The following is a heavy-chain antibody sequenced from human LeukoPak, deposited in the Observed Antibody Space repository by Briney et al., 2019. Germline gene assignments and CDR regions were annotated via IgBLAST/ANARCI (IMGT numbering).Heavy chain of an antibody. J-gene: IGHJ4*02. CDR1: GFTFSSYA. D-gene: IGHD3-10*01. Sequence: GGSLRLSCAASGFTFSSYAMHWVRQAPGKGLEWVAVISYDGSNKYYADSVKGRFSISRDNSKNTLYLQMNSLRAEDTAVYYCARDGENQGLLWFGELYYFDYWGQGTLVTVSS. V-gene: IGHV3-30-3*01. CDR2: ISYDGSNK. CDR3: ARDGENQGLLWFGELYYFDY.